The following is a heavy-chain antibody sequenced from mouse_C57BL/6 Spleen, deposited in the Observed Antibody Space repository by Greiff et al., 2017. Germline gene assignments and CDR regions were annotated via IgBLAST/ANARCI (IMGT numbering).Heavy chain of an antibody. D-gene: IGHD1-1*01. Sequence: VQLQQPGAELVKPGASVKLSCKASGYTFTSYWMQWVKQRPGQGLEWIGEIDPSDSYTNYNQKFKGKATLTVDTSSSTAYMQLSSLTSEDSAVYYCARHITTVVGDYWGQGTTLTVSS. V-gene: IGHV1-50*01. CDR1: GYTFTSYW. J-gene: IGHJ2*01. CDR3: ARHITTVVGDY. CDR2: IDPSDSYT.